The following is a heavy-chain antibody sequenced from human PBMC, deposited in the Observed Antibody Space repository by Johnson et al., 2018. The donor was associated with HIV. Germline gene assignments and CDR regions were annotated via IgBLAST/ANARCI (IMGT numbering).Heavy chain of an antibody. V-gene: IGHV3-15*05. CDR1: GFTFSNVW. CDR3: ARVSHYQYYYDSSGYYCDAFDI. J-gene: IGHJ3*02. D-gene: IGHD3-22*01. Sequence: VQLVESGGGLVKPGGSLKLSCEASGFTFSNVWMHWVRQTPGRGLEWVGRIKSKRYGGAIDYAAPFKGRLTISRDNAKNSLYLLMNSLRAEDTALYYCARVSHYQYYYDSSGYYCDAFDIWGQGTMVTVSS. CDR2: IKSKRYGGAI.